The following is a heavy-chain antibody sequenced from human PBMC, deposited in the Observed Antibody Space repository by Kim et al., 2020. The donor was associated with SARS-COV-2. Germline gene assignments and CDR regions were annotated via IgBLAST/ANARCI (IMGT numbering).Heavy chain of an antibody. Sequence: SVKVSCKASGGTFSSYAISWVRQAPGQGLDWMGGIIPIFGTANYAPKFQGRVTITADESTSTAYMELSSLRSEDTAVYYCARSYYDILTGYYTKYGMDVWGQGTTVTVSS. D-gene: IGHD3-9*01. CDR3: ARSYYDILTGYYTKYGMDV. CDR1: GGTFSSYA. J-gene: IGHJ6*02. CDR2: IIPIFGTA. V-gene: IGHV1-69*13.